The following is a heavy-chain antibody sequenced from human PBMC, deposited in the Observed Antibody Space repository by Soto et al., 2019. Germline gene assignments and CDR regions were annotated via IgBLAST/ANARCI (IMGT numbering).Heavy chain of an antibody. CDR2: IIPIFGTA. D-gene: IGHD2-15*01. CDR3: ARQVVVAATTPQFDY. Sequence: QVQLVQSGSEVKKPGSSVKVSCKASGGTFSSYAISWVRQAPGQGLEWMGGIIPIFGTANYAQKFQGRVTITADESTSTAYMELSSLTSEDTAVYYCARQVVVAATTPQFDYWGQGTLVTVSS. CDR1: GGTFSSYA. V-gene: IGHV1-69*01. J-gene: IGHJ4*02.